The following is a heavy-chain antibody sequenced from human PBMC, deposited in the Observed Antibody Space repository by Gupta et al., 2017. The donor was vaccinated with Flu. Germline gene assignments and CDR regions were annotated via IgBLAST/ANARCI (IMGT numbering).Heavy chain of an antibody. D-gene: IGHD3-22*01. V-gene: IGHV2-26*01. CDR2: IFSNDEK. Sequence: QVTLKESGPVLVQPTATLTLTYTDSGFSLSNATMGVSWIRQPPGKDLEWLAHIFSNDEKSYSTSLKSRLTIAKDTSKSQVVLTMTNMDPVDTATYYCARRVFDHYDSSGDYEDYWGQGTLVTVSS. CDR3: ARRVFDHYDSSGDYEDY. CDR1: GFSLSNATMG. J-gene: IGHJ4*02.